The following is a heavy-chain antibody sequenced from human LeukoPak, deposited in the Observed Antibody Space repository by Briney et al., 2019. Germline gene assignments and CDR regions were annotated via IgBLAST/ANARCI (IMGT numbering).Heavy chain of an antibody. D-gene: IGHD6-19*01. Sequence: GGSLRLSCAASGFTFSSYAMHWVRQAPGKGLEWVAVISYDGSNKYHADSVKGRFTISRDNAKNSLSLQMNSLRAEDTAVYYCASQWLVRFPFAYWGLGTLVTVSS. CDR1: GFTFSSYA. CDR3: ASQWLVRFPFAY. V-gene: IGHV3-30-3*01. J-gene: IGHJ4*02. CDR2: ISYDGSNK.